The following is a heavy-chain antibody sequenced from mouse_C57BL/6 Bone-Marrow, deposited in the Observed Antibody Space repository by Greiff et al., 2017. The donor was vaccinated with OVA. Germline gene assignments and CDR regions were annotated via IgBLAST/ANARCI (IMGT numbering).Heavy chain of an antibody. J-gene: IGHJ2*01. CDR2: IYPRDGST. Sequence: VKVVESGPELVKPGASVKLSCKASGYTFTSYDINWVKQRPGQGLEWIGWIYPRDGSTKSNEKFKGKATLTVDKSSSTAYMELHSLTSEDCAVYFCARLSGGYWGQGTTLTVSS. CDR1: GYTFTSYD. V-gene: IGHV1-85*01. CDR3: ARLSGGY.